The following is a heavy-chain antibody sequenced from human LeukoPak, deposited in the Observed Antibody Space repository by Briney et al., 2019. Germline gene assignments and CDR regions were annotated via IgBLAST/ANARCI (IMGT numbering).Heavy chain of an antibody. D-gene: IGHD2-15*01. J-gene: IGHJ4*02. CDR3: ARVECSGGSWYSFDY. V-gene: IGHV4-31*03. Sequence: NPAETLSLTCTVSGGSISSGGYYWSWIRQHPGKGLEWIIYIYNSGSTYYNPSLQSRLTISLDTSKNQFSLKLSSVTAADTGVYYCARVECSGGSWYSFDYWGQGTLVTVSS. CDR2: IYNSGST. CDR1: GGSISSGGYY.